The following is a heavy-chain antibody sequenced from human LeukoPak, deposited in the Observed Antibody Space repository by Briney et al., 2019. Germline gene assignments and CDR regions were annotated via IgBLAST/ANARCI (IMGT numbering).Heavy chain of an antibody. CDR2: ISGSGGST. Sequence: GGSLRLSCAASGFTFSSYAMSWVRQAPGKGLEWVSAISGSGGSTYYADSVKGRFTISRDNSKNTLYLQMNGLRAEDTAVYYCAKEPRPLKRVRSLWFDYWGQGTLVTVSS. CDR3: AKEPRPLKRVRSLWFDY. J-gene: IGHJ4*02. D-gene: IGHD2-21*01. CDR1: GFTFSSYA. V-gene: IGHV3-23*01.